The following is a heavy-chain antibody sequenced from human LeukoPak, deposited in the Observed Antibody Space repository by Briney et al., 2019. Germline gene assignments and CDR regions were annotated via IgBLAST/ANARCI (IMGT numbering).Heavy chain of an antibody. CDR1: GFLFSNYG. V-gene: IGHV3-30*03. CDR3: GTAAGGTTVY. J-gene: IGHJ4*02. CDR2: VSTDGDNK. D-gene: IGHD6-13*01. Sequence: PGGSLRLSCAASGFLFSNYGMLWVRQAPGKGLEWVAVVSTDGDNKDYGDSVKGRFTISRDNSENTLFLQMNSLRPEDTAVYYCGTAAGGTTVYWGQGTLVTVSS.